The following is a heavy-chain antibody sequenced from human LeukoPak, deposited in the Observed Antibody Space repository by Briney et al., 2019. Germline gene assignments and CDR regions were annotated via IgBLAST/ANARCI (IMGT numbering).Heavy chain of an antibody. D-gene: IGHD3-9*01. CDR3: ARSDRAGLRYFDWTCNPH. CDR2: IIPIFGTA. J-gene: IGHJ4*02. V-gene: IGHV1-69*13. Sequence: GASVKVSCKASGGTFSSYAISWVRQAPGQGLEWMGGIIPIFGTANYAQKFQGRVTITADESTSTAYMELSSLRSEDTAVYYCARSDRAGLRYFDWTCNPHWGQGALVTVSS. CDR1: GGTFSSYA.